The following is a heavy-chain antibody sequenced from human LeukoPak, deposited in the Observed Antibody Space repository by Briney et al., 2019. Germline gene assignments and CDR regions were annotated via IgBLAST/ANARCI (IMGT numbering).Heavy chain of an antibody. CDR3: AKGGGSYGLIPKYYYYMDV. CDR2: IRYDGSNK. Sequence: PGGSLRLSCAASGFTFSSYGMHWVRQAPGKGLEWVAFIRYDGSNKYYADSVKGRFTIYRDNSKNTLYLQMNSLRAEDTAVYYCAKGGGSYGLIPKYYYYMDVWGKGTTVTVSS. CDR1: GFTFSSYG. D-gene: IGHD1-26*01. V-gene: IGHV3-30*02. J-gene: IGHJ6*03.